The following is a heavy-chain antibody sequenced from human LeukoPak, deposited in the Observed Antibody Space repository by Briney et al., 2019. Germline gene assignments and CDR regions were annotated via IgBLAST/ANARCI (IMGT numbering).Heavy chain of an antibody. Sequence: SETLPLTCTVSGGSISSYYWSWIRQPPGKGLEWIGYIYYSGSTNYNPSLKSRVTISVDTSKNQFSLKLSSVTAADTAVYYCARYRTVTTGNWFDPWGQGTLVTVSS. D-gene: IGHD4-11*01. J-gene: IGHJ5*02. CDR1: GGSISSYY. CDR3: ARYRTVTTGNWFDP. CDR2: IYYSGST. V-gene: IGHV4-59*01.